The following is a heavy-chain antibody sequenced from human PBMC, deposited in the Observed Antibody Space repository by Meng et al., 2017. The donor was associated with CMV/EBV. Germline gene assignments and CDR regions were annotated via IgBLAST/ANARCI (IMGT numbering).Heavy chain of an antibody. D-gene: IGHD3-16*01. CDR2: IYYSGST. Sequence: GSLRLSCTVPGGSISSSSYYWGWIRQPPGKGLEWIGSIYYSGSTYYNPSLKSRVTISVDTSKNQFSLKLRYVTAADTDVYYRATPVGAYYFDYWGQVTLVTVSS. CDR1: GGSISSSSYY. V-gene: IGHV4-39*07. J-gene: IGHJ4*02. CDR3: ATPVGAYYFDY.